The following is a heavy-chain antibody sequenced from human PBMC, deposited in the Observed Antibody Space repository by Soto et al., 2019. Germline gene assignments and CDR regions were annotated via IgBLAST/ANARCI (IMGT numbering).Heavy chain of an antibody. J-gene: IGHJ3*02. CDR1: GFTFSSYW. D-gene: IGHD3-10*01. CDR2: INSDGSST. CDR3: ARVFFFGETEDAFDI. V-gene: IGHV3-74*01. Sequence: EVQLVESGGGLVQPGGSLRLSCAASGFTFSSYWMHWVRQAPGKVLVWVSRINSDGSSTSYADSVKGRFTISRDNAKNTLYLQMNSLRAEDTAVYYCARVFFFGETEDAFDIWGQGTMVTVSS.